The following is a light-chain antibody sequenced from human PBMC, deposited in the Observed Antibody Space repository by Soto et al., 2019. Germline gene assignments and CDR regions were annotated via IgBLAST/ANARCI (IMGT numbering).Light chain of an antibody. V-gene: IGKV3-11*01. CDR2: DAS. CDR1: QSVSSY. CDR3: QQYGSSPT. Sequence: EIVLTQSPATLSLSPGERAPLSCRASQSVSSYLAWYQQKPGQAPRLLIYDASNRATGIPARFSGSGSGTDFTLTISSLEPEDSAVYYCQQYGSSPTFGGGTKVDIK. J-gene: IGKJ4*01.